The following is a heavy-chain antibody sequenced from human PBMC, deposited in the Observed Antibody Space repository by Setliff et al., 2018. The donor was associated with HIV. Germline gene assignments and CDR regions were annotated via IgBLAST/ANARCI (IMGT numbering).Heavy chain of an antibody. CDR1: GGSFSGYS. Sequence: PSETLSLTCAVYGGSFSGYSWTWIRQPPGKGLEWIGYIYYSGSTNYNPSLKSRVSMSLDTSRNQFSLKLTSVTAEDTAVYYCARDRHYSGLGSYGPWGPGILVTVSS. V-gene: IGHV4-34*11. CDR3: ARDRHYSGLGSYGP. J-gene: IGHJ5*02. D-gene: IGHD3-10*01. CDR2: IYYSGST.